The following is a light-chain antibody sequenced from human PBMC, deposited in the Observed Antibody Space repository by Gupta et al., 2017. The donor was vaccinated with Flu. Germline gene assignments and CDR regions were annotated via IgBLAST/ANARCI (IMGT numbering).Light chain of an antibody. CDR2: EVN. V-gene: IGLV2-14*01. J-gene: IGLJ3*02. CDR1: TSEVGGDNY. CDR3: PTDTSSNTWV. Sequence: TSTWTGTTSEVGGDNYVCWHQHHTAKPNILMFYEVNRRTAAVAGCFSASKAGNTASLTISEHKEEDGSDYYCPTDTSSNTWVFGGGTKLTVL.